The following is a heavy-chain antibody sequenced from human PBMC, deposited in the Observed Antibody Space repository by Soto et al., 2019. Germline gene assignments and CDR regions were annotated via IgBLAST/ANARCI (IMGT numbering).Heavy chain of an antibody. CDR3: ARGLTGRYSIAFDI. J-gene: IGHJ3*02. Sequence: PGGALRLSCAASGFTFSSYAMNWVRQAPGKGLEWVSVISGSGDSTYYADSVKGRFTISRDNSQNTVFLQMNSLRIEDTGVYSCARGLTGRYSIAFDIWGQGTMVTVSS. D-gene: IGHD1-26*01. CDR1: GFTFSSYA. CDR2: ISGSGDST. V-gene: IGHV3-23*01.